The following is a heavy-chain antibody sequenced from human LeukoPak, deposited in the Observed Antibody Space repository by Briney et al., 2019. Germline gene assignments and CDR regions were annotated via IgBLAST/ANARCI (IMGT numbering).Heavy chain of an antibody. V-gene: IGHV3-21*01. CDR3: ARGQDRSSWLTDI. CDR1: GFTFSSYS. Sequence: PGGSLRLSCAASGFTFSSYSMNWVRQAPGKGLEWVSSISSSSSYIYYADSVQGRFTISRDNAKNSLYLQMNSLRAEDTAVYYCARGQDRSSWLTDIWGQGTMVTVSS. D-gene: IGHD6-13*01. J-gene: IGHJ3*02. CDR2: ISSSSSYI.